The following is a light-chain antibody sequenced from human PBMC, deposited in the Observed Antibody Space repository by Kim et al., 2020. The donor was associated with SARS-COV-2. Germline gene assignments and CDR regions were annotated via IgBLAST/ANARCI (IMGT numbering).Light chain of an antibody. CDR3: ISHTNIYTWV. J-gene: IGLJ3*02. CDR2: NVY. V-gene: IGLV2-14*04. Sequence: GRSITISCTGTTNGVGDGDFVSWFQQHPVEAPKLMIYNVYERPSGVSTRFSGSRSGNTASLTISGLQAGDEAGYFCISHTNIYTWVFGGGTKVTVL. CDR1: TNGVGDGDF.